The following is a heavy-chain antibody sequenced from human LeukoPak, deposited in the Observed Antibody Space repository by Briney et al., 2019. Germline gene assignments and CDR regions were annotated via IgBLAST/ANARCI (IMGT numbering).Heavy chain of an antibody. J-gene: IGHJ5*02. D-gene: IGHD6-13*01. CDR1: GFTFDDYA. V-gene: IGHV3-9*01. CDR3: AKGYSSTLAGYNWFDP. CDR2: ISWNSGSI. Sequence: PGGSLRLSCAASGFTFDDYAMHWVRQAPGKGREWVSGISWNSGSIGYADSVKGRFTISRDNSKNTLYLQMNRLRAEDTAVYYCAKGYSSTLAGYNWFDPWGQGTLVTVSS.